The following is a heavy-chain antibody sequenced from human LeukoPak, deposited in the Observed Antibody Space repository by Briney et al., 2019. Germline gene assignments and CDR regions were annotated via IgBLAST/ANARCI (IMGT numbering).Heavy chain of an antibody. CDR3: ARYSAAAGTGSWFDP. CDR2: IKQDGSEN. Sequence: GGSLRLSCAASGFTFSSYWMSWVRQAPGKGLEWVANIKQDGSENYYVDSVKGRFTISRDNVKNSLYLQMNSLRAEETAVYYCARYSAAAGTGSWFDPWGQGTLVTVSS. CDR1: GFTFSSYW. V-gene: IGHV3-7*01. D-gene: IGHD6-13*01. J-gene: IGHJ5*02.